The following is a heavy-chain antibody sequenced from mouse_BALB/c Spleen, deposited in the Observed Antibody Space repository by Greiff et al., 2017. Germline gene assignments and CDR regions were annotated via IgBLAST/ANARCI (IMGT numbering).Heavy chain of an antibody. J-gene: IGHJ2*01. V-gene: IGHV3-6*02. CDR3: ARESGNYGGYYFDY. Sequence: EVQLQQSGPGLVKPSQSLSLTCSVTGYSITSGYYWNWIRQFPGNKLEWMGYISYDGSNNYNPSLKNRISITRDTSKNQFFLKLNSVTTEDTATYYCARESGNYGGYYFDYWGQGTTLTVSS. CDR1: GYSITSGYY. D-gene: IGHD2-1*01. CDR2: ISYDGSN.